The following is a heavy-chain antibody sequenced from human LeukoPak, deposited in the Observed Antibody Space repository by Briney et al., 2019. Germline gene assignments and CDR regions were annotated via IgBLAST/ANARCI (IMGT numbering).Heavy chain of an antibody. Sequence: ASVKASCKASGYTFTSYGISWVRQAPGQGLEWMGWISAYNGNTNYAQKLQGRVTMTTDTSTSTAYMELRSLRSDDTAVYYCASTGQQLVDGDWFDPWGQGTLVTVSS. J-gene: IGHJ5*02. V-gene: IGHV1-18*01. CDR3: ASTGQQLVDGDWFDP. D-gene: IGHD6-13*01. CDR2: ISAYNGNT. CDR1: GYTFTSYG.